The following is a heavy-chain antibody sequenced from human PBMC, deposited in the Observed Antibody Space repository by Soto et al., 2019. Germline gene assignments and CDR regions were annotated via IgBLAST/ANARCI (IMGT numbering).Heavy chain of an antibody. CDR3: ANPPGYVLGLAVISLWGFDY. Sequence: QVQLVESGGGVVQPGRSLRLSCAASGFTFSSYGMHWVRQAPGKGLEWVSVISKDGSNKYYADSVKGRFTISRDNPKNTLYLQINSLIAEDTAVYYCANPPGYVLGLAVISLWGFDYLGQGTLVTYAS. CDR1: GFTFSSYG. J-gene: IGHJ4*02. V-gene: IGHV3-30*18. D-gene: IGHD3-16*02. CDR2: ISKDGSNK.